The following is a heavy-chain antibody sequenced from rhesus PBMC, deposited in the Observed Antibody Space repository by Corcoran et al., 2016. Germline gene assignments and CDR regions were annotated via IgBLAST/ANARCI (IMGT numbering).Heavy chain of an antibody. CDR3: AKDRGIAAGRFDY. V-gene: IGHV3S42*01. CDR2: INSGWGST. J-gene: IGHJ4*01. Sequence: EVQLVESGGGLAKPGGSLRLSCAASGFTFSSYWMNWVRQTPGKGLEWTSAINSGWGSTYYADSVKGRFTISKDNSKNTLSLQMNSLRAEDTAVYYCAKDRGIAAGRFDYWGQGVLVTVSS. D-gene: IGHD6-13*01. CDR1: GFTFSSYW.